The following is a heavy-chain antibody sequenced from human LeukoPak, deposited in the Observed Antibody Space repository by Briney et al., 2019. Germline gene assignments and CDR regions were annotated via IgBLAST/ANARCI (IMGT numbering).Heavy chain of an antibody. Sequence: GGSLRLSCAASGFTFSSYAMSWVRQAPGKGLEWVSAISGSGGSTYYADSVKGRFTISRDNAENSLYLQMNSLRAEDTAVYYCARDSVGRYWGQGTLVTVSS. CDR1: GFTFSSYA. CDR3: ARDSVGRY. CDR2: ISGSGGST. D-gene: IGHD1-26*01. J-gene: IGHJ4*02. V-gene: IGHV3-23*01.